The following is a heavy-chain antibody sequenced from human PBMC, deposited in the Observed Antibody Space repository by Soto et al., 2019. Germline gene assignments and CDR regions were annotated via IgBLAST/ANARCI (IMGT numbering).Heavy chain of an antibody. J-gene: IGHJ5*02. CDR2: TYNIGST. CDR1: GDSITSNY. Sequence: PSETLSLTCTVSGDSITSNYWSWIRQSPGERLEWIGYTYNIGSTNHNPSLKGRATMSVDTSKNQFSLKLSSVTAADTAVYYCARGDTWHLVDHWGQGTLVTVSS. V-gene: IGHV4-59*01. D-gene: IGHD3-16*01. CDR3: ARGDTWHLVDH.